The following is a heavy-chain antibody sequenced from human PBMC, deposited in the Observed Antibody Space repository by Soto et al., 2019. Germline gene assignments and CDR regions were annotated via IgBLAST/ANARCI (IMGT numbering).Heavy chain of an antibody. Sequence: GGSLRSSFAASGFTFSSYAMSWVRQAPGKVLELLSGISVSGGSTFNAYSVKGRFTISRDNSNNTLYLQMNSLRAEDTAVYYCSVTSGWSTFWGQGTLDIV. V-gene: IGHV3-23*01. CDR3: SVTSGWSTF. CDR2: ISVSGGST. CDR1: GFTFSSYA. J-gene: IGHJ4*02. D-gene: IGHD6-19*01.